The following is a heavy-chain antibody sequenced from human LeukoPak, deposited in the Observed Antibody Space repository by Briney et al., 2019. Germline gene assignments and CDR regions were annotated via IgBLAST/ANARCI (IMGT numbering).Heavy chain of an antibody. D-gene: IGHD6-13*01. V-gene: IGHV3-74*01. CDR2: IEGDGIST. CDR1: GFIFSSYW. J-gene: IGHJ4*02. Sequence: GGSLRLSCEASGFIFSSYWMHWVRQAPGKGLVWVSRIEGDGISTSYADSVRGRFTISRDNARNTMYLQMNSLRADDTAVYYCARDPSSWNGYFDSWGQGTLVTVSS. CDR3: ARDPSSWNGYFDS.